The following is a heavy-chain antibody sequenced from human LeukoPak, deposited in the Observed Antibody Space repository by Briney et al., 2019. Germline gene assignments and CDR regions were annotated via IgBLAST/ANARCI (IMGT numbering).Heavy chain of an antibody. J-gene: IGHJ6*03. CDR3: ARDLFGGYYYYYMDV. CDR1: GYTFTSYG. D-gene: IGHD3-10*01. CDR2: INPNSGGT. V-gene: IGHV1-2*02. Sequence: ASVKVSCKASGYTFTSYGISWVRQAPGQGLEWMGWINPNSGGTNYAQKFQGRVTMTRDTSISTAYMELSRLRSDDTAVYYCARDLFGGYYYYYMDVWGKGTTVTVSS.